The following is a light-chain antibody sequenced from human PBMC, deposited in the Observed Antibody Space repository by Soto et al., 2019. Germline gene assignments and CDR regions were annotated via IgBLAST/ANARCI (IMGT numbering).Light chain of an antibody. CDR3: QQRSNWPIT. J-gene: IGKJ5*01. V-gene: IGKV3-11*01. CDR1: QSVGGY. Sequence: EIVLTHSPATLSLSPWEIATLSCRASQSVGGYLAWYQQRPGQAPRVLIYDASNRATGIPVRFSGSGSGTDFTLTISSLEPEDFAVYYCQQRSNWPITFGQGTRLEIK. CDR2: DAS.